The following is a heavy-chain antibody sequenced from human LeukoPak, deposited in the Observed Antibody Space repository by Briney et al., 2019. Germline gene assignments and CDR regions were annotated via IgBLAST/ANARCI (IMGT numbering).Heavy chain of an antibody. CDR2: MNPNSGNT. J-gene: IGHJ6*02. CDR1: GYTFTSYD. D-gene: IGHD5-18*01. Sequence: ASVKVSCKASGYTFTSYDINWVRQATGQGLEWMGWMNPNSGNTGYAQKFQGRVTMTRNTSTSTAYMELSSLRSEDTAVYYCARDGYSYERMDVWGQGTTVTVSS. V-gene: IGHV1-8*01. CDR3: ARDGYSYERMDV.